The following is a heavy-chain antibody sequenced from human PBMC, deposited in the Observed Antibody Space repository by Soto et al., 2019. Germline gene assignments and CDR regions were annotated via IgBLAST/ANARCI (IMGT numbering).Heavy chain of an antibody. CDR3: APSYCSSTSCKDAFDI. J-gene: IGHJ3*02. CDR1: GYTFTSYD. Sequence: QVQLVQSGAEVKKPGASVKVSCKASGYTFTSYDINWVRQATGQGLEWMGWMNPDSGNTGYAQKFQGRVIMTRNTAISTAYMELSSLRSEDTAVYYCAPSYCSSTSCKDAFDIWCQGTMVTVSS. CDR2: MNPDSGNT. V-gene: IGHV1-8*01. D-gene: IGHD2-2*01.